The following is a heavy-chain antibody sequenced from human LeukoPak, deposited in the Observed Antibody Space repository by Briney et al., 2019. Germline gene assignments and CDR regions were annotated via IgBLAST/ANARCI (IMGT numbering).Heavy chain of an antibody. CDR2: VYYSGTT. D-gene: IGHD6-19*01. CDR3: ARGTLYRGWSYYLDF. J-gene: IGHJ4*02. V-gene: IGHV4-39*07. Sequence: SEALSLTCSVSGDSISLSFYYWGWIRQPPGKALEWIGSVYYSGTTSYNPSLKSRVTISVDMSKNHFSLRLRSVTAADTAMYYCARGTLYRGWSYYLDFWGQGSQVTVSS. CDR1: GDSISLSFYY.